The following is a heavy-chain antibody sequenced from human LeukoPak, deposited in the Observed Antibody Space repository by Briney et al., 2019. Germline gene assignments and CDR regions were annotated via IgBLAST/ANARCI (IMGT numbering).Heavy chain of an antibody. Sequence: GGSLRLSCAASGFTVSSDYMSWVRQAPGKGLEWVSVIYSGGSTYYADSVKGRFTISRDNSRNTLYLQMNSLRAEDTAVYYCARVGVAVAGTKDAFDIWGQGTMVTVSS. CDR2: IYSGGST. CDR1: GFTVSSDY. D-gene: IGHD6-19*01. CDR3: ARVGVAVAGTKDAFDI. V-gene: IGHV3-53*01. J-gene: IGHJ3*02.